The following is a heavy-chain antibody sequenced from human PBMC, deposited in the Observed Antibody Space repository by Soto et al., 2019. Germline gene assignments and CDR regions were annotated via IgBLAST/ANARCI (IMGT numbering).Heavy chain of an antibody. CDR3: SRGRDPHTGGRT. Sequence: QVQLQQWGAGLLKPSETLSLTCAVDSGSFSTYYCSWTRQPPGKGLEWIGEIHPSGDTDYNPSLRNRVTISLDTSKNQFSLKLTSVTAADTAVYFCSRGRDPHTGGRTWGQGTLVTVSS. D-gene: IGHD3-16*01. J-gene: IGHJ5*02. V-gene: IGHV4-34*02. CDR2: IHPSGDT. CDR1: SGSFSTYY.